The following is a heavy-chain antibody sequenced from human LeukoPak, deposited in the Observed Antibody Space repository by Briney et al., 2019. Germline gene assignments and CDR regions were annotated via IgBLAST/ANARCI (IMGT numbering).Heavy chain of an antibody. J-gene: IGHJ4*02. CDR1: GGSISSYY. Sequence: PSETLSLTCTVSGGSISSYYWSWIRQPPGKGLEWIGEINHSGSTNYNPSLKSRVTISVDTSKNQFSLKLSSVTAADTAVYYCARDMSASGSGSYYPPTAPLYFDYWGQGTLVTVSS. V-gene: IGHV4-34*01. CDR2: INHSGST. CDR3: ARDMSASGSGSYYPPTAPLYFDY. D-gene: IGHD3-10*01.